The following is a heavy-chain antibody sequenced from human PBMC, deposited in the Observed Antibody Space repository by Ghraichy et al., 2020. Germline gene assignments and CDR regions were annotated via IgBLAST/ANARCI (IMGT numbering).Heavy chain of an antibody. V-gene: IGHV4-39*01. J-gene: IGHJ4*02. CDR1: GGSISSSSYY. CDR3: ASSGSSLGEYYFDY. CDR2: IYYSGST. Sequence: ESLNISCTVSGGSISSSSYYWGWIRQSTGKGLEWIGSIYYSGSTYYNPSLKSRVTISVDTSKNQFSLKVRSVTAADTAVYNCASSGSSLGEYYFDYWGQGTLVTVSS. D-gene: IGHD1-26*01.